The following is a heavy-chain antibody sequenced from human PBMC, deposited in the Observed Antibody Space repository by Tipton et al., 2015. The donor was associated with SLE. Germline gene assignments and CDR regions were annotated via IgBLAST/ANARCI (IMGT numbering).Heavy chain of an antibody. J-gene: IGHJ5*02. D-gene: IGHD4-11*01. CDR2: IYRSGTT. CDR3: ARLVHDYSNWFDP. CDR1: SYSIYNGFY. Sequence: TLSLTCSVSSYSIYNGFYWGWIRQSPGKGLEWIGSIYRSGTTYYNPSLKSRVTMSVDTSKNQFSLKLSSVTAADTAVYYCARLVHDYSNWFDPWGQGTLVTVSS. V-gene: IGHV4-38-2*01.